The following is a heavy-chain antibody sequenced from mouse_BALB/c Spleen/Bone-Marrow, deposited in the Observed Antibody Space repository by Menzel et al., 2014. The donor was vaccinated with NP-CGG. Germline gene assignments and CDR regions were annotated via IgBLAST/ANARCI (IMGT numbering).Heavy chain of an antibody. Sequence: QVQLQQSGAELVKPGTSVKLSCKASGYNFTSYWINWVKLRPGQGLERIGDIYPGSGSTNYNEKFKSKATLTVDTSSSTAYMQLSSLASEDSALYYCARFSQLGLLAYWGQGTLVTVSA. CDR1: GYNFTSYW. V-gene: IGHV1-55*01. J-gene: IGHJ3*01. CDR2: IYPGSGST. CDR3: ARFSQLGLLAY. D-gene: IGHD3-1*01.